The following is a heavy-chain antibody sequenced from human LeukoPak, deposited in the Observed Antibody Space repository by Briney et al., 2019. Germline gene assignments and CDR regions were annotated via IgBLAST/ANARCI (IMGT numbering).Heavy chain of an antibody. Sequence: GESLKISCKGSGYSFTTYWIAWVRQMPGKGLEWMGFIHPGDSDTRYSPSFQGQVTISADKSISTAYLQWSSLKASGTAMYYCARHLGTAMVSPLGCWGQGTLVTVSS. V-gene: IGHV5-51*01. CDR1: GYSFTTYW. D-gene: IGHD5-18*01. CDR2: IHPGDSDT. CDR3: ARHLGTAMVSPLGC. J-gene: IGHJ4*02.